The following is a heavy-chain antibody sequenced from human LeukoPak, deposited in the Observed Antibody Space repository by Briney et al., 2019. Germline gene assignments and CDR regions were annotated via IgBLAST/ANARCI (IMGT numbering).Heavy chain of an antibody. V-gene: IGHV4-38-2*01. CDR1: GYSIGSCYH. Sequence: PSEALSLTCAVSGYSIGSCYHWGWIRQPPGKGLEWIGSIYHSGSTYYNPSLKSRVTVSLDTSKNQFSLNLTSVTAADTAVYYCARAPTSSNYHWFDPWGQGTLVTVSS. CDR2: IYHSGST. CDR3: ARAPTSSNYHWFDP. D-gene: IGHD4-11*01. J-gene: IGHJ5*02.